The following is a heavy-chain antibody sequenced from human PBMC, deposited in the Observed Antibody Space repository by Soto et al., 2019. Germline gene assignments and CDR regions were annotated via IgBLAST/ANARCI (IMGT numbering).Heavy chain of an antibody. D-gene: IGHD4-17*01. CDR1: GDSVSNCEHY. J-gene: IGHJ4*02. Sequence: SETLSLTCTVSGDSVSNCEHYWIWIRQPPGKGLEWIGYIYYTGSTHYNPSLKSRVTILVDTSKNQFSLNLSSVTAADTAVYYCARTSDGHTGYFDYWGQGTLVTVSS. CDR2: IYYTGST. V-gene: IGHV4-30-4*01. CDR3: ARTSDGHTGYFDY.